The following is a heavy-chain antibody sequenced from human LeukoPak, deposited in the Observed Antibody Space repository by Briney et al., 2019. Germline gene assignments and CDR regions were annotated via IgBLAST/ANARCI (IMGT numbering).Heavy chain of an antibody. CDR1: GGSISSSSYY. CDR2: IYYSGST. CDR3: ASSSSFWSGYLPYYYYYMDV. Sequence: PSETLFLTCTVSGGSISSSSYYWGWIRQPPGKGLEWIGSIYYSGSTYYNPSLKSRVTISVDTSKNQFSLKLSSVTAADTAVYYCASSSSFWSGYLPYYYYYMDVWGKGTTVTVSS. V-gene: IGHV4-39*01. J-gene: IGHJ6*03. D-gene: IGHD3-3*01.